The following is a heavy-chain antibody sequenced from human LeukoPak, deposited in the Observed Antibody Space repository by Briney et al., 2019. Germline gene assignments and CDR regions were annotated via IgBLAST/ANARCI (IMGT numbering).Heavy chain of an antibody. J-gene: IGHJ5*02. V-gene: IGHV1-46*01. CDR2: INPSGGST. CDR1: GYTFTSYY. CDR3: ARDPSIYYYGSGSTRRSWFDP. D-gene: IGHD3-10*01. Sequence: GASVKVSCKASGYTFTSYYMHWVRQAPGQGLEWMGIINPSGGSTSYAQKFQGRVTMTRDMSTSTAYMELRSLRSDDTAVYYCARDPSIYYYGSGSTRRSWFDPWGQGTLVTVSS.